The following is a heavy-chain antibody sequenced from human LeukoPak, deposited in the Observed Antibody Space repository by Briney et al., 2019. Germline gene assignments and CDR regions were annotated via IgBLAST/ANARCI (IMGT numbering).Heavy chain of an antibody. D-gene: IGHD2-2*01. CDR3: ARVVRYCSSTSCAIYYYGMDV. CDR2: ISAYNGNT. V-gene: IGHV1-18*01. CDR1: GYTFTSYG. J-gene: IGHJ6*02. Sequence: ASVKVSCKASGYTFTSYGISWVRQAPGQGLEWMGWISAYNGNTNHAQKLQGRVTMTTDTSTSTAYMELRSLRSDDTAVYYCARVVRYCSSTSCAIYYYGMDVWGQGTTVTVSS.